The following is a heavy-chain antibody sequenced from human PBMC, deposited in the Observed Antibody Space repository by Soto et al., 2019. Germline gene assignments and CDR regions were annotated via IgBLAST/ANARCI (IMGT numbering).Heavy chain of an antibody. CDR2: ISFDGSTK. CDR3: ARSPGYCSTTRCYGRDFAMDV. J-gene: IGHJ6*02. CDR1: RFTFSNYA. Sequence: QVQLVEFGGGVVQPGRSLRLSCAASRFTFSNYAMHWVRQAPGKGLQWVALISFDGSTKYYADSVKGRFTISRDNSKNTLYLQMNRLRAEDTAVYYCARSPGYCSTTRCYGRDFAMDVCGQGTTVTVSS. D-gene: IGHD2-2*01. V-gene: IGHV3-30-3*01.